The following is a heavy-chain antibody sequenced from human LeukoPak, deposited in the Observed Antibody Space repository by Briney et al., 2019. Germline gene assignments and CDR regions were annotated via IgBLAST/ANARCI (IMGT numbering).Heavy chain of an antibody. Sequence: GASVKVSCKASGYTFTSYGISWVRQAPGQGLEWMGWISAYKGNTNYAQKLQGRVTMTTDTSTSTAYMELRSLRSDDTAVYYCARDTPQWFGELLTDYWGQGTLVIVSS. CDR3: ARDTPQWFGELLTDY. J-gene: IGHJ4*02. D-gene: IGHD3-10*01. V-gene: IGHV1-18*01. CDR2: ISAYKGNT. CDR1: GYTFTSYG.